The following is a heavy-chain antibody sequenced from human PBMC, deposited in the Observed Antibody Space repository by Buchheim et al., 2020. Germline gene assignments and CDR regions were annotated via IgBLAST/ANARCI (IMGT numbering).Heavy chain of an antibody. CDR1: GGSNSSYY. V-gene: IGHV4-59*01. J-gene: IGHJ4*02. D-gene: IGHD1-26*01. CDR3: AREGSGSPGTFDY. CDR2: IYYSGST. Sequence: QVQLQESGPGLVKPSETLSLTCTVSGGSNSSYYWSWIRQPPGKGLEWIGYIYYSGSTNYNPSLKSRVTISVDTSKNQFSLKLSSVTAADTAVYYCAREGSGSPGTFDYWGQGTL.